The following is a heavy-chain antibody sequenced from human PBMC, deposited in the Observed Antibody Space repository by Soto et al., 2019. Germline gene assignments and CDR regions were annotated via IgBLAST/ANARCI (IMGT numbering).Heavy chain of an antibody. CDR1: GDSVSSNSAA. CDR3: ARDRWWLGMNYYYGMDV. J-gene: IGHJ6*02. Sequence: SQTLSLTCAIPGDSVSSNSAAWNWIRQSPSRGLEWLGGTYYRSKWYNDYAVSVKSRITINPDTSKNQFSLQLNSVTPEDTAVYYCARDRWWLGMNYYYGMDVWGQGTTVTVSS. CDR2: TYYRSKWYN. D-gene: IGHD2-15*01. V-gene: IGHV6-1*01.